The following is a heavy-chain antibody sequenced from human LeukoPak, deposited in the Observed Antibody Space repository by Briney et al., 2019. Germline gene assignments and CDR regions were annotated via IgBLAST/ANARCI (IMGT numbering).Heavy chain of an antibody. CDR1: GGSISSYY. D-gene: IGHD4-23*01. Sequence: SETLSLTCTVSGGSISSYYWSWIRQPAGKGLEWIGRIYTSGSTNYNPSLKSRVTISVDTSKNQFSLKLSSVTAADTAVYYCARATVVPPPDPSEFDYWGQGTLVTVSS. CDR3: ARATVVPPPDPSEFDY. J-gene: IGHJ4*02. V-gene: IGHV4-4*07. CDR2: IYTSGST.